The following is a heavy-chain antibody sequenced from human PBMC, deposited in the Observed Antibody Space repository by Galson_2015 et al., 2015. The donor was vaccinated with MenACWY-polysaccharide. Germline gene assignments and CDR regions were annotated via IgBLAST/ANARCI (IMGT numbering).Heavy chain of an antibody. Sequence: SLRLSCAASGFSFSAYGMSWVRQAPGRGLEWVSGSGSGGGLCYADSVKGRFTVSRDNSKNTLYLQMNNLRAEDTAVYYCAKVGPRSSWTMGLDYWGQGTLITVSS. V-gene: IGHV3-23*01. J-gene: IGHJ4*02. CDR2: SGSGGGL. CDR3: AKVGPRSSWTMGLDY. CDR1: GFSFSAYG. D-gene: IGHD6-13*01.